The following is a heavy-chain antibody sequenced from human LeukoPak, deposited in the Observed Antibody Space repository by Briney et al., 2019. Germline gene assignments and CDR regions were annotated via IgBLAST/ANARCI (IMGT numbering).Heavy chain of an antibody. J-gene: IGHJ4*02. D-gene: IGHD1-26*01. V-gene: IGHV5-51*01. Sequence: GESLKISCKGSGYSFTSYWLGWVRQMPGKGLQWMGIIHPGDSDIRYSPSFQGQVTISADKSIGTAYLQWSNLKASDTAMYYCARRQAGATDYWGQGTLVTVSS. CDR3: ARRQAGATDY. CDR2: IHPGDSDI. CDR1: GYSFTSYW.